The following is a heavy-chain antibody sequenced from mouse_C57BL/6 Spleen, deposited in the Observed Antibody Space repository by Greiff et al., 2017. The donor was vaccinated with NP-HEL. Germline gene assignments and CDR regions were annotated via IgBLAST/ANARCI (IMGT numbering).Heavy chain of an antibody. J-gene: IGHJ3*01. V-gene: IGHV5-9-1*02. Sequence: EVKLMESGEGLVKPGGSLKLSCAASGFTFSSYAMSWVRQTPEKRLEWVAYISSGGDYIYYADTVKGRFTISRDNARNTLYLQMSSLKSEDTAMYYCTREDDYPWFAYWGQGTLVTVSA. CDR3: TREDDYPWFAY. D-gene: IGHD2-4*01. CDR1: GFTFSSYA. CDR2: ISSGGDYI.